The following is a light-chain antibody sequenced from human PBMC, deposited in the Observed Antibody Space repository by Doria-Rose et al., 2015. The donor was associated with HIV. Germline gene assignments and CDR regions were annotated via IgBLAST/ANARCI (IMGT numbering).Light chain of an antibody. J-gene: IGKJ4*01. CDR2: WAS. CDR1: QSVLYTSNNKNY. Sequence: DIRVTQSPDSLAVSLGERATINCKSNQSVLYTSNNKNYLAWYQQRPGQPPKLLIYWASTRESGVPDRFSGSGSGTEFTLTITSLQAEDVAVYYCQQYYSALALTFGGGTKVEIK. V-gene: IGKV4-1*01. CDR3: QQYYSALALT.